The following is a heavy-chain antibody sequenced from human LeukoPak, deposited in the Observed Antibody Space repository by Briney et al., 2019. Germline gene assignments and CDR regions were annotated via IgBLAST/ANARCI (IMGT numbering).Heavy chain of an antibody. D-gene: IGHD2-15*01. CDR1: GFTFSNYW. CDR2: IKQDGGET. V-gene: IGHV3-7*03. CDR3: AREDRSCYYH. Sequence: GGSLRRSCVASGFTFSNYWMAWLRQAPGKGLEWVASIKQDGGETFYVGSVRGRFSISRDNAKNSLYLQMNSLRADDTAVYYCAREDRSCYYHWGQGTLVTVSS. J-gene: IGHJ4*02.